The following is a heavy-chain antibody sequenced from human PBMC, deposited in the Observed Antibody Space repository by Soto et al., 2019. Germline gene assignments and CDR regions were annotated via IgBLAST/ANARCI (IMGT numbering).Heavy chain of an antibody. CDR1: GYFFTSYA. V-gene: IGHV1-18*04. D-gene: IGHD3-3*01. CDR2: ISPYNGNT. CDR3: ARDFGSDLSAPGAVFDY. J-gene: IGHJ4*02. Sequence: SMKISCKSSGYFFTSYAISWVRQAPWQSLEWMGWISPYNGNTKYAQNFQGRVTMTTDTSTYTAYMEVRRLRSDDPAVYYCARDFGSDLSAPGAVFDYWGQGTLVTVCS.